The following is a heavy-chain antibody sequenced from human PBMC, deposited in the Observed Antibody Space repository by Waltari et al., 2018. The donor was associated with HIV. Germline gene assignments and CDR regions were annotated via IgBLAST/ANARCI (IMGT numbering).Heavy chain of an antibody. J-gene: IGHJ5*02. CDR1: GQSLSSHTAA. CDR3: VRDSCGFDV. V-gene: IGHV6-1*01. D-gene: IGHD3-16*01. Sequence: QVRLLQSGPGPLKTSQTLSLRCDISGQSLSSHTAACTWVRGSPSRGLAVLGKTSHRSEWRVDYAKFLKSRLSISVDISKNQFSLHLTSVIPGDSATYFWVRDSCGFDVWGQGSLVTV. CDR2: TSHRSEWRV.